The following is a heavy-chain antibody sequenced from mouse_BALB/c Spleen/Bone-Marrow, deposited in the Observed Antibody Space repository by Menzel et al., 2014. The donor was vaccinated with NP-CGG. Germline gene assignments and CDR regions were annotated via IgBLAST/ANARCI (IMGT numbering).Heavy chain of an antibody. D-gene: IGHD2-3*01. CDR3: ARGDGYYVDFDY. J-gene: IGHJ2*01. CDR1: GYSFTGYY. CDR2: ISCYNGAT. V-gene: IGHV1S34*01. Sequence: LVQTGASVQISCKASGYSFTGYYMHWVKQSHGKRLEWLGYISCYNGATSYNQKFKGKATFTVDTSSSXAXMQFNSLTAEDSAVYYCARGDGYYVDFDYWSQGTTLTVSS.